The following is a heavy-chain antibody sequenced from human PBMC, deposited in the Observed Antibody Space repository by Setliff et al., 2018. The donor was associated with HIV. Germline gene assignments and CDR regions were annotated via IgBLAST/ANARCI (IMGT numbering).Heavy chain of an antibody. V-gene: IGHV3-7*01. J-gene: IGHJ4*01. Sequence: GGSLRLSCAASGFTFSYYYMGWVRQAPGKGLEWVANINQYGSEKYYVDSVKGRFTISRDNAKKSLDLQMNSLRVDDTAVYYCTTARVDYFDYWGQGALVTVSS. CDR1: GFTFSYYY. CDR2: INQYGSEK. CDR3: TTARVDYFDY. D-gene: IGHD3-3*01.